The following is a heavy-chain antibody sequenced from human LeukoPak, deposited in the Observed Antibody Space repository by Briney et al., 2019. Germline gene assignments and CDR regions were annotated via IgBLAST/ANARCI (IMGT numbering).Heavy chain of an antibody. Sequence: NVPGPTLLKPPPTLTLTCTFSGFSLGTRGGGVGWIRQPPGKALEWLSLISWDDDKRYIPSLKSRLTITKDTSKNQVVLTMTNMDPVESATYYCPHRPRDYGSGSYYGDYFDYWGQGTLVTVSS. CDR2: ISWDDDK. CDR1: GFSLGTRGGG. V-gene: IGHV2-5*02. CDR3: PHRPRDYGSGSYYGDYFDY. D-gene: IGHD3-10*01. J-gene: IGHJ4*02.